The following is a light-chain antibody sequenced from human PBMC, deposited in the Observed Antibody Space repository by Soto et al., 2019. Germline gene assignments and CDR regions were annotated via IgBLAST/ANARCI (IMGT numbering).Light chain of an antibody. CDR1: QNINNW. V-gene: IGKV1-5*01. CDR3: QQYKTYSLYT. CDR2: DAS. Sequence: DIQMTQSPSTLSASVGDRVTITCRASQNINNWLVWYQQKPGKAPTILIYDASSLESGVPSRFSGSASGTEFTLTISSLQPDDFATYYCQQYKTYSLYTFGQGTKLEIK. J-gene: IGKJ2*01.